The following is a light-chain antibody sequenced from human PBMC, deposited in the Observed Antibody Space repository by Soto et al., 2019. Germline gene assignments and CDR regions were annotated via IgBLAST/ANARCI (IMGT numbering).Light chain of an antibody. CDR2: EVS. CDR1: SSDVGSYNL. Sequence: QSALTQPASVSGSPGQSITISCTGTSSDVGSYNLVSWYQQHPGKAPKLMIYEVSKRPSGVSNRFSGSKSGNTASLTISGLQAEDEADYYCCSYAGSSTVGFGGGTKRTVL. J-gene: IGLJ2*01. V-gene: IGLV2-23*02. CDR3: CSYAGSSTVG.